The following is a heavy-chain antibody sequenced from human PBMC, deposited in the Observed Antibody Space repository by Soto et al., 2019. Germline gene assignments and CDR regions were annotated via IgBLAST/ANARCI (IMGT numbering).Heavy chain of an antibody. CDR2: IYSSGTI. D-gene: IGHD3-10*01. CDR1: GGSVNSGSYC. V-gene: IGHV4-61*01. Sequence: QVQLQESGPGLVKPSETLSLTCTVSGGSVNSGSYCWNWIRQPPGKGLEWIGYIYSSGTINYNPSLKSRVTISAHTSKNQYSLKLSSVTAADTAVYYCARGGGSYYIAYWGQGTLVTVSS. J-gene: IGHJ4*02. CDR3: ARGGGSYYIAY.